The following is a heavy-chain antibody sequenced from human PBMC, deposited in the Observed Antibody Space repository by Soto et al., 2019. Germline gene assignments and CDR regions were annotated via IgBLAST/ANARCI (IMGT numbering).Heavy chain of an antibody. D-gene: IGHD3-3*01. CDR1: GGSFSGYY. CDR3: ARFWSGYYPIYYYYGMDV. Sequence: QVQLQQWGAGLLKPSETLSLTCAVSGGSFSGYYWSWIRQPPGKGLEWMGEINHSGSTNYNPSLKSRVTISVDTSKNQFSLKLSSVTAADTAVYYCARFWSGYYPIYYYYGMDVWGQGTTVTVSS. CDR2: INHSGST. V-gene: IGHV4-34*01. J-gene: IGHJ6*02.